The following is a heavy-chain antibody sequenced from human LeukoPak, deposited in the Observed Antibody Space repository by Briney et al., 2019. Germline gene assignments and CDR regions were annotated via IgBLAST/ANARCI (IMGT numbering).Heavy chain of an antibody. CDR3: ARDRLRGMADC. Sequence: GGSLRLSCAASGFTFSSYSMNWVRQAPGKGLEWVSSISSSSSYIYYADSVKGRFTISRDNAKNSLYLQMNSLRAEDTAVYYCARDRLRGMADCWGQGTLVTVSS. V-gene: IGHV3-21*01. J-gene: IGHJ4*02. D-gene: IGHD5-12*01. CDR2: ISSSSSYI. CDR1: GFTFSSYS.